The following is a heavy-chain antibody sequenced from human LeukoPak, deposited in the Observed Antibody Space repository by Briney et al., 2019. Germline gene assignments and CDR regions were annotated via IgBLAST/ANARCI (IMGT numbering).Heavy chain of an antibody. CDR3: ARASVTYYYYYYMDV. J-gene: IGHJ6*03. Sequence: SETLSLTCTVSGGSITNYYWSWIRQPPGKGLEWIGYIHYSGSTNYNPSLKSRVTISVDTSKNQFSLKLSSVTAADTAVYYCARASVTYYYYYYMDVWGKGTTVTVSS. D-gene: IGHD4-11*01. V-gene: IGHV4-59*01. CDR2: IHYSGST. CDR1: GGSITNYY.